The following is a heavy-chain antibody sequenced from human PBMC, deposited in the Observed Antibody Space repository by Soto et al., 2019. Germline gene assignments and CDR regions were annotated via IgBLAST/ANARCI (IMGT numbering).Heavy chain of an antibody. CDR2: IIPIFGTA. D-gene: IGHD6-6*01. V-gene: IGHV1-69*12. CDR3: ARAKPSIAARPSYYYFDY. CDR1: GGTFSSYA. Sequence: QVQLVQSGAEVKKPGSSVKVSCKASGGTFSSYAISWVRQAPGQGLEWMGGIIPIFGTANYAQKFQGRVTITADESTSTAYMELSSLRSEDTAVYYCARAKPSIAARPSYYYFDYWGQGTLVTVSS. J-gene: IGHJ4*02.